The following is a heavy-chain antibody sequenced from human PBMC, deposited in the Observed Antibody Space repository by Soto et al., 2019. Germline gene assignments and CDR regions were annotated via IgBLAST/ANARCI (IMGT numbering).Heavy chain of an antibody. CDR3: ARSLYYDILTGYYTDPKYYYYGMDV. Sequence: QVQLVQSGAEVKKPGSSVKVSCKASGGTFSSYAISWVRQAPGQGLEWMGGIIPIFGTANYAQKFQGRVTITADESTSTADMELSSLRSEDTAVYYCARSLYYDILTGYYTDPKYYYYGMDVWGQGTTVTVSS. CDR1: GGTFSSYA. D-gene: IGHD3-9*01. CDR2: IIPIFGTA. J-gene: IGHJ6*02. V-gene: IGHV1-69*01.